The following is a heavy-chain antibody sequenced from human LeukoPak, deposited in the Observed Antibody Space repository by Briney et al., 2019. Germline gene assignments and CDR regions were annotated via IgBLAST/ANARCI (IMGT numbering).Heavy chain of an antibody. V-gene: IGHV3-23*01. Sequence: GGSLRLSCAASGFTFSNYAMSWVRQAPGKGLEWVSAISGSGTDTYYADSVKGRFTISRDNSKNTLYLQMNSLRAEDTAVYYCARDLGLSLVSGVEDYWGQGTLVTVSS. CDR3: ARDLGLSLVSGVEDY. D-gene: IGHD6-13*01. CDR1: GFTFSNYA. CDR2: ISGSGTDT. J-gene: IGHJ4*02.